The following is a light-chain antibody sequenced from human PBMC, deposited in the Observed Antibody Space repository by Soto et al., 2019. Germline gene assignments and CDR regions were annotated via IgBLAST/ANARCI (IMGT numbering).Light chain of an antibody. J-gene: IGKJ5*01. CDR3: QQYNTYST. Sequence: DIQMTQSPSTLSASVGDRVTITCRASQSINNWLAWYQQKPGKAPKLMIYDASSLESGVPSRFSGRGSGTEFTLTISSLQPDDFATYYCQQYNTYSTFGQGTRLEIK. CDR2: DAS. V-gene: IGKV1-5*01. CDR1: QSINNW.